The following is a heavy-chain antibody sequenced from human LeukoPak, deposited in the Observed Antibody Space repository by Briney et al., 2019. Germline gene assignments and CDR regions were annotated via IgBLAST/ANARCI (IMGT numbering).Heavy chain of an antibody. CDR1: GYTFTGYY. J-gene: IGHJ4*02. V-gene: IGHV1-2*02. CDR2: INPNSGGT. CDR3: ATGLAVLRYFDWLSPKLY. D-gene: IGHD3-9*01. Sequence: ASVKVSCKASGYTFTGYYMHWVRQAPGQGLEWMGWINPNSGGTIYAQKFQGRVTMTEDTSTDTAYMELSSLRSEDTAVYYCATGLAVLRYFDWLSPKLYWGQGTLVTVSS.